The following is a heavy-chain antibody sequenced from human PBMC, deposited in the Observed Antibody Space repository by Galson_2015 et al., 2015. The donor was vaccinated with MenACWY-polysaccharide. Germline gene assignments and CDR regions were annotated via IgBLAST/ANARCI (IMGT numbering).Heavy chain of an antibody. CDR3: ARITGGEYFQY. CDR2: IYPGGSDA. J-gene: IGHJ1*01. CDR1: GYSFTSYW. Sequence: QSGAVVKKPGESLKISCKGLGYSFTSYWLGWVRQMPGKGLEWLGIIYPGGSDARFSQSFQGPVNMSDEKSISTAYLQWNSLKASDTAIYYCARITGGEYFQYWGQGALVTV. D-gene: IGHD3-10*01. V-gene: IGHV5-51*01.